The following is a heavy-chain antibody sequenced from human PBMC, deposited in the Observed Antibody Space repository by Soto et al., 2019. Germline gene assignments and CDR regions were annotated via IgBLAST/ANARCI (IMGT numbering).Heavy chain of an antibody. CDR3: AKSKESILGYCSGGSCYPYYYFDY. Sequence: GGSLRLSCAASGFTFSSYAMSWVRQAPGKGLEWVSAISGSGGSTYYADSVKGRFTISRDNSKNTPYLQMNSLRAEDTAVYYCAKSKESILGYCSGGSCYPYYYFDYWGPGTLVTVSS. J-gene: IGHJ4*02. D-gene: IGHD2-15*01. CDR1: GFTFSSYA. V-gene: IGHV3-23*01. CDR2: ISGSGGST.